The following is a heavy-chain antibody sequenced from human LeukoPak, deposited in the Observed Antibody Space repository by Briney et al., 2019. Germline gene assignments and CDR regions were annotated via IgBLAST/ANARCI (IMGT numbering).Heavy chain of an antibody. V-gene: IGHV1-18*01. J-gene: IGHJ4*02. CDR1: GYTFTSYG. D-gene: IGHD3-3*01. CDR2: ISAYNGNT. Sequence: ASVKVSCKASGYTFTSYGISWVRQAPGQGLEWMGWISAYNGNTNYAQKLQGRGTMTTDTSTSTAYMELRSLRSDDTAVYYCARYRGYYDFWSGYPVGYFDYWGQGTLVTVSS. CDR3: ARYRGYYDFWSGYPVGYFDY.